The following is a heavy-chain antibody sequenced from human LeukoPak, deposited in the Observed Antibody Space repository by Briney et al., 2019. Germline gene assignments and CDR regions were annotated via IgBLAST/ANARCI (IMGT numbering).Heavy chain of an antibody. D-gene: IGHD3-10*01. CDR1: GFTFSSFW. V-gene: IGHV3-7*05. Sequence: GGSLRLSCAASGFTFSSFWMTWVRQAPGKGLEWVANMNQDGSEKYYVDSVKGRFTISRDNSKNTVYLQMNSLKDEDTAVYYCAKYIKSHIGEKRLIRSFDSWGQGTLVTVSS. J-gene: IGHJ4*02. CDR3: AKYIKSHIGEKRLIRSFDS. CDR2: MNQDGSEK.